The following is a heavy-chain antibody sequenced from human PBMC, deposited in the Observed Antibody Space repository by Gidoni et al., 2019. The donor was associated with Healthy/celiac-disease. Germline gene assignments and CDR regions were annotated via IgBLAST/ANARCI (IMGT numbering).Heavy chain of an antibody. J-gene: IGHJ5*02. Sequence: QVQLRESGPGLVKPSQTLSPTCTVSAGSISTGGYYWSWIRQHPGKGLEWIGYLYYSGGTYHNPSLKSRVTISVDTSKNQFSLKLSSVAAADTAVYYCARVIGLAAAPPGYWFDPWGQGALVTVSS. D-gene: IGHD6-13*01. CDR1: AGSISTGGYY. CDR2: LYYSGGT. V-gene: IGHV4-31*03. CDR3: ARVIGLAAAPPGYWFDP.